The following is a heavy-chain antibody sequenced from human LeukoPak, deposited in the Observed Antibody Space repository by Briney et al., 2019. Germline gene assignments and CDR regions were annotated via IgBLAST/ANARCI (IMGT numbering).Heavy chain of an antibody. CDR3: ATATSSSWYLFGY. Sequence: ASVKVSCKASGYTFTSYDINWVRQATGQGLEWMGWMNPNSGNTGYAQKFQGRVTMTEDTSTDTAYMELSSLRSEDTAVYYCATATSSSWYLFGYWGQGTLVTVSS. J-gene: IGHJ4*02. CDR1: GYTFTSYD. D-gene: IGHD6-13*01. V-gene: IGHV1-8*01. CDR2: MNPNSGNT.